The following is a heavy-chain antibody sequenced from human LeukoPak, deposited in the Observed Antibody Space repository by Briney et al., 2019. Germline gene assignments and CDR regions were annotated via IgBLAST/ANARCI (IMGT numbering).Heavy chain of an antibody. D-gene: IGHD3-22*01. CDR1: GFIFDGYA. J-gene: IGHJ3*02. V-gene: IGHV3-9*01. CDR2: ISWNTGSI. CDR3: AKDRSSSGYDAFDI. Sequence: PGGSLRLSCAASGFIFDGYAMHWVRQAPGKGLEWVSGISWNTGSIGYADSVKGRFTISRDNAKNSLYLQMNSLRAEDTALYYCAKDRSSSGYDAFDIWGQGTMVTVSS.